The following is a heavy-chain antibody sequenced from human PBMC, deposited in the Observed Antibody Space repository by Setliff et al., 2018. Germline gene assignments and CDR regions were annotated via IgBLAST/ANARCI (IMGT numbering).Heavy chain of an antibody. Sequence: KASETLSLTCTVSGGSISSYYWSWIRQPAGKGLEWIGRIFTSESTNYNPSLKSRVTMSVDTSKIQFFLKLNSVTAADTAVYYCARMSGFLYMDVWGEGTPVTVSS. CDR3: ARMSGFLYMDV. CDR1: GGSISSYY. V-gene: IGHV4-4*07. J-gene: IGHJ6*03. CDR2: IFTSEST. D-gene: IGHD3-3*01.